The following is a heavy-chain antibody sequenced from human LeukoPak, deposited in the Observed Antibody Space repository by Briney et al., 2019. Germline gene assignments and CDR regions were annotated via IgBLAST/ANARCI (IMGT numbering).Heavy chain of an antibody. Sequence: GGSLRLSCVASGFTFSSYAMGWVRQAPGKGLEWVSAISGSGVATHYAGSVKGRFSISRDNSKNTLYLQMDSLRAEDTALYYCAKRVVVGATSPYSDFQDWGQGTLVTVSS. J-gene: IGHJ1*01. CDR1: GFTFSSYA. V-gene: IGHV3-23*01. CDR3: AKRVVVGATSPYSDFQD. CDR2: ISGSGVAT. D-gene: IGHD1-26*01.